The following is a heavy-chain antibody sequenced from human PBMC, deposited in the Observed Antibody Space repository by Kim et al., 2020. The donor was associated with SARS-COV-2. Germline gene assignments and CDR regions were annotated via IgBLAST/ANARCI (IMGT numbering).Heavy chain of an antibody. D-gene: IGHD6-19*01. V-gene: IGHV6-1*01. CDR3: ARDRPRAGTGVDY. CDR1: GDSVSSNSAA. CDR2: TYYRSKWYT. J-gene: IGHJ4*02. Sequence: SQTLSLTCDISGDSVSSNSAAWNWIRQSPSRGLEWLGRTYYRSKWYTDYALSVKGRITINPDTSKNQFSLQLNSVTPEDTAVYYCARDRPRAGTGVDYWGQGTLVTVSS.